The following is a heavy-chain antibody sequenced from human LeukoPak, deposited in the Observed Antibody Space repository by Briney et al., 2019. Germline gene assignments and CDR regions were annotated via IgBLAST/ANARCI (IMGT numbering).Heavy chain of an antibody. CDR2: ISSSGSTI. CDR1: GLISNSYD. D-gene: IGHD3-16*01. Sequence: GGSLRLSCAASGLISNSYDMSWVRQAPGKGLEWISYISSSGSTIYYADSVKGRFTISRDNAKNSLYLQMNSLRAEDTAVYYCAKVRWGSDNVLDSWGQGTLVTGSS. V-gene: IGHV3-48*03. CDR3: AKVRWGSDNVLDS. J-gene: IGHJ4*02.